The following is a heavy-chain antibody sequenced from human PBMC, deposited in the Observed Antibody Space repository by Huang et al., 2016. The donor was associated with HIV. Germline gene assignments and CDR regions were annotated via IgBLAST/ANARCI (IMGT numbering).Heavy chain of an antibody. J-gene: IGHJ4*02. CDR1: GFTFSSYW. CDR2: IKSDGGST. V-gene: IGHV3-74*01. D-gene: IGHD3-10*01. CDR3: ARGSRQGKYYYGSGTAY. Sequence: EVQLVESGGGLVQPGGSLRLSCAASGFTFSSYWMHWVRQVPGKGLGWVSHIKSDGGSTSYADSVKGRFTISRDNAKNTLYLQMNSLRAEDTAVYYCARGSRQGKYYYGSGTAYWGQGTLVTVSS.